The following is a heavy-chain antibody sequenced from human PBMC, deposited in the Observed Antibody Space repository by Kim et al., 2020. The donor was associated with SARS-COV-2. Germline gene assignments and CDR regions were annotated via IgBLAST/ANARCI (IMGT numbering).Heavy chain of an antibody. CDR1: GFTFDDYA. Sequence: GGSLRLSCAASGFTFDDYAMHWVRQAPGKGLEWVSGISWNSGSIGYADSVKGRFTISRDNAKNSLYLQMNSLRAEDTALYYCAKDIGLVPTYYYYGMDVWGQGTTVTVSS. CDR2: ISWNSGSI. D-gene: IGHD6-19*01. V-gene: IGHV3-9*01. J-gene: IGHJ6*02. CDR3: AKDIGLVPTYYYYGMDV.